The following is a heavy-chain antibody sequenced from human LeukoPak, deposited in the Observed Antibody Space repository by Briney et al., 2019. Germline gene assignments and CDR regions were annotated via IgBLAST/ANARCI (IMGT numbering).Heavy chain of an antibody. D-gene: IGHD6-19*01. V-gene: IGHV4-4*07. J-gene: IGHJ4*02. CDR1: GGSISSYY. CDR3: AREGERIAVAGKGFDY. Sequence: SETLSLTCTVSGGSISSYYWSWIRQPAGKGLEWIGRIYTSGSTNYNPSLKGRVTMSVDTSKNQFSLKLSSVTAADTAVYYCAREGERIAVAGKGFDYWGQGTLVTVSS. CDR2: IYTSGST.